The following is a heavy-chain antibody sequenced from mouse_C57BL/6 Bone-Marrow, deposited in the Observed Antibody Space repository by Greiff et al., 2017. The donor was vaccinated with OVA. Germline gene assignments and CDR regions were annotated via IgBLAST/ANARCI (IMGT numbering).Heavy chain of an antibody. CDR1: GYAFSSYW. CDR2: IYPGDGDT. CDR3: AREPTVGYYFDY. Sequence: VQLQQSGAELVKPGASVKISCKASGYAFSSYWMNWVKQRPGKGLEWIGQIYPGDGDTNYNGKFKGKATLTADKSSSTAYMQLSSLTYEDSAVYYCAREPTVGYYFDYWGQGTTLTVSS. D-gene: IGHD1-1*01. J-gene: IGHJ2*01. V-gene: IGHV1-80*01.